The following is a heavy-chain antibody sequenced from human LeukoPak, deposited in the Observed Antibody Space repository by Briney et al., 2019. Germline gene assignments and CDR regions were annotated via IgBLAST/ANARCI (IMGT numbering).Heavy chain of an antibody. J-gene: IGHJ4*02. CDR2: IKQDRSEK. V-gene: IGHV3-7*01. D-gene: IGHD6-13*01. CDR3: ARDLPPLAAAGPFDY. Sequence: AGGSLRLSCAASGFTFSSYWMSWVRQAPGKGLEWVANIKQDRSEKYYVDSVKGRFTISRDNAKNSLYLQMNSLRADDTAVYYCARDLPPLAAAGPFDYWGQGTLVTVSS. CDR1: GFTFSSYW.